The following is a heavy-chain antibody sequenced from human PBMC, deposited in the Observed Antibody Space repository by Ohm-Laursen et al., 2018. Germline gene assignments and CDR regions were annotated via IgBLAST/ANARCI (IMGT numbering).Heavy chain of an antibody. CDR3: AGDRLVVPAAMGSMDV. V-gene: IGHV1-46*01. D-gene: IGHD2-2*01. J-gene: IGHJ6*02. Sequence: ASVKVSCKASGYTFTTYYMHWVRQAPGQGLEWMGIINPTGGSTTYAQKFQRRVTMTRDTSTSTVYMELSSLRSEDTAVYYCAGDRLVVPAAMGSMDVWGQGTTVTVSS. CDR2: INPTGGST. CDR1: GYTFTTYY.